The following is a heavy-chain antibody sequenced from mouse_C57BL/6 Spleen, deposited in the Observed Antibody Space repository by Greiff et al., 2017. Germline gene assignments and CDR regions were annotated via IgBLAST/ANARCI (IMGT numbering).Heavy chain of an antibody. D-gene: IGHD2-3*01. CDR3: ASPLYDYYAMDY. V-gene: IGHV14-2*01. Sequence: EVQLQQSGAELVKPGASVKLSCTASGFNIKDYYMNWVKQRTEQGLEWIGRIDPEDGETKYAAKFQGKATITAETSSTTAYLQLSRLTSEDTAVYYCASPLYDYYAMDYWGQGTSVTVSS. CDR1: GFNIKDYY. CDR2: IDPEDGET. J-gene: IGHJ4*01.